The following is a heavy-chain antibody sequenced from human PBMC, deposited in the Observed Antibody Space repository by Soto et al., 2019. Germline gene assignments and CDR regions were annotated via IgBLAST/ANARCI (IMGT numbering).Heavy chain of an antibody. CDR2: ISGSGGST. CDR1: GFTFSSYA. CDR3: ARAMIVVVIPHFAFDI. D-gene: IGHD3-22*01. V-gene: IGHV3-23*01. J-gene: IGHJ3*02. Sequence: GGSLRLSCAASGFTFSSYAMSWVRQAPGKGLEWVSAISGSGGSTYYADSVKGRFTISRDNSKNTLYLQMNSLRAEDTAVYYCARAMIVVVIPHFAFDIWGKGTMVTVSS.